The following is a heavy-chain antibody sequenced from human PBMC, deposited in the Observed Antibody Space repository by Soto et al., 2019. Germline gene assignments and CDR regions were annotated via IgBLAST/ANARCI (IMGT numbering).Heavy chain of an antibody. CDR2: IVVGSGNT. CDR1: GFTFTSSA. V-gene: IGHV1-58*01. D-gene: IGHD1-26*01. CDR3: ARGVSAGVDY. J-gene: IGHJ4*02. Sequence: SVKVSCKASGFTFTSSAVQWVRQARGQRLEWIGWIVVGSGNTNYAQKFQERVTITRDMSTSTAYMELTTLTSDDTAFYYCARGVSAGVDYWGQGTLVTVSS.